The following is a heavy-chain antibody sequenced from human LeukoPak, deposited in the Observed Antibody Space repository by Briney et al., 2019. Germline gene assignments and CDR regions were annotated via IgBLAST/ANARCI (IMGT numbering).Heavy chain of an antibody. Sequence: GGSLRLSCAASGFTFSSYSMNWVRQAPGKGLEWVSYISSSSSTIYYADSVKGRFTISRDNAENSLYLQMNSLRAEDTAVYYCTRGSSWPDYWGQGTLVTVSS. D-gene: IGHD6-13*01. J-gene: IGHJ4*02. CDR3: TRGSSWPDY. CDR1: GFTFSSYS. V-gene: IGHV3-48*04. CDR2: ISSSSSTI.